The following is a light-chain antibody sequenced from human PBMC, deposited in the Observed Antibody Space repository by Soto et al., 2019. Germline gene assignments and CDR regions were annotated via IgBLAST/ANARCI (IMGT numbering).Light chain of an antibody. CDR2: RSD. Sequence: QSVLTQPPSASGTPGQRVTISCSGSNSNIGSNPVYWYQQVPGTAPRLLIYRSDQRPSGVPDRFSGSRSGTSASLAISGLRSDDEADYYCAAWDYSLSNALFGGGTKLTVL. CDR1: NSNIGSNP. J-gene: IGLJ2*01. CDR3: AAWDYSLSNAL. V-gene: IGLV1-47*01.